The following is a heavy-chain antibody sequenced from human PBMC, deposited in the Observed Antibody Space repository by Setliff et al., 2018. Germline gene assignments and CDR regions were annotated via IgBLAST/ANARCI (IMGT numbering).Heavy chain of an antibody. CDR2: ISSSSSTI. CDR3: ARVAGRGRYWYFDL. Sequence: GGSLRLSCAASGFTFSSYSINWVRQAPGKGLEWVSYISSSSSTIYYADSVKGRFTISRDNAKNSLYLRMNSPRAEDTAVYYCARVAGRGRYWYFDLWGRGTLVTVSS. CDR1: GFTFSSYS. J-gene: IGHJ2*01. V-gene: IGHV3-48*04.